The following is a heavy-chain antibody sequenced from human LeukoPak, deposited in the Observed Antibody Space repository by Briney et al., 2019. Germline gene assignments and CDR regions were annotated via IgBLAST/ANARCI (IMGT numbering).Heavy chain of an antibody. Sequence: SVKVSCKASGYTFTGYFIHWVRQAPGQGLEWMGAIVPIYDVTNYAQTFRGRVTMTADESTSTAYMELRSLTSEDTAMYYCARIYYGSGSPDGYWGQGTLVTVSS. V-gene: IGHV1-69*13. D-gene: IGHD3-10*01. CDR3: ARIYYGSGSPDGY. CDR1: GYTFTGYF. CDR2: IVPIYDVT. J-gene: IGHJ4*02.